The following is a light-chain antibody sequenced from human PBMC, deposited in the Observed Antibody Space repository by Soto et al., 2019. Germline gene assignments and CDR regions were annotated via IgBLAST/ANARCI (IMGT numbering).Light chain of an antibody. CDR1: SSNVGGYNY. CDR2: EVS. V-gene: IGLV2-8*01. CDR3: SSYGGSNTVV. Sequence: QSALTQPPSASGSPDKSVPIPCPGSSSNVGGYNYVSCYQQHPGKAPKLLIYEVSKRPSGVPDRLSGSKSGNTASLTVSGLQAEDEADYYCSSYGGSNTVVFGGGTKLTVL. J-gene: IGLJ2*01.